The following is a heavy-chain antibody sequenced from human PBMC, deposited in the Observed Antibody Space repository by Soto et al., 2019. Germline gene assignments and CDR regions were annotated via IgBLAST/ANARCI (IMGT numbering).Heavy chain of an antibody. Sequence: QLQLVQSGAEVKNPGASVRVSCKASGFSFSTYGITWVRQAPGQGLEWMGWITASNGNTHYAQNLQGRVTMTTDTSMSTAYMELWRLSSDDTAVYYCARGNSYGSYWYFDLWGRGTLVTVSS. CDR1: GFSFSTYG. D-gene: IGHD5-18*01. CDR2: ITASNGNT. J-gene: IGHJ2*01. CDR3: ARGNSYGSYWYFDL. V-gene: IGHV1-18*04.